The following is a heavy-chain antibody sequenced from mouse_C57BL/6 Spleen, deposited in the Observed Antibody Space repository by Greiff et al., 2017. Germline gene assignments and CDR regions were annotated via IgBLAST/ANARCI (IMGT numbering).Heavy chain of an antibody. V-gene: IGHV3-1*01. D-gene: IGHD1-1*01. Sequence: DVQLQESGPGMVKPSQSLSLTCTVTGYSITSGYDWHWIRHFPGNKLEWMGYISYSGSTNYNPSLKSRISITHDTSKNHFFLKLNSVTTEDTATYYCARERTTGDFDYWGQGTTLTVSS. CDR3: ARERTTGDFDY. J-gene: IGHJ2*01. CDR2: ISYSGST. CDR1: GYSITSGYD.